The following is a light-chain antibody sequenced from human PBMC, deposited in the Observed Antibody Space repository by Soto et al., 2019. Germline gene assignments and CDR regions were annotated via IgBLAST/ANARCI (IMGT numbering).Light chain of an antibody. CDR3: QHYNSYSEA. V-gene: IGKV3-15*01. Sequence: EIMMTQSPATLSVSPGERATLSCRASQSVSSNLAWYHQKPGQAPRLLIYGASTRATGIPARFSGSGSGTEFTLTISSLQSEDFATYYCQHYNSYSEAFGQGTKVELK. CDR1: QSVSSN. CDR2: GAS. J-gene: IGKJ1*01.